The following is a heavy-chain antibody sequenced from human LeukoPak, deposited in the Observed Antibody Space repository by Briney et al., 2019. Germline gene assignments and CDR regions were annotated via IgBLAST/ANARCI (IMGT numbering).Heavy chain of an antibody. CDR2: IYYSWDT. J-gene: IGHJ4*02. CDR3: ARGSLHSDY. D-gene: IGHD2/OR15-2a*01. Sequence: SETLSLTCTVSGGSISSTSYYWGWIRQPPGKGLEWIGSIYYSWDTYYNPSLKSRVTISVDTSKNQFSLKLSSVTAADTAVYYCARGSLHSDYWGQGTLVTVSS. V-gene: IGHV4-39*01. CDR1: GGSISSTSYY.